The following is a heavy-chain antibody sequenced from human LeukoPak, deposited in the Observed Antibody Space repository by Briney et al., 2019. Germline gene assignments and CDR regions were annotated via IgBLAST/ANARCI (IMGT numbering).Heavy chain of an antibody. J-gene: IGHJ5*02. CDR1: GGSFSGYY. CDR2: INHSGST. V-gene: IGHV4-34*01. Sequence: PSETLSLTCAVYGGSFSGYYWSWIRQPPGKGLEWIGEINHSGSTNYNPSLKSRVTISVDTSKNQFSLKLSPVTAADTAVYYCARGSYDYIWGSYRSSFWFGPWGQGTLVTVSS. CDR3: ARGSYDYIWGSYRSSFWFGP. D-gene: IGHD3-16*02.